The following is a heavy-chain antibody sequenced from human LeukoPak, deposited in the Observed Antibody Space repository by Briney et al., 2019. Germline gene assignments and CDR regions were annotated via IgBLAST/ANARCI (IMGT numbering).Heavy chain of an antibody. CDR1: GGSIRRSPYH. V-gene: IGHV4-39*01. CDR2: IHYTGTT. J-gene: IGHJ5*02. Sequence: SETLSLTCIVSGGSIRRSPYHWGWIRQPPGKGLEWIGSIHYTGTTYYNPSLKSRLTISVDTSKNQFSVQLNSVTAADTAVYYGGRYVFWLLSIMGATWGRGPRV. CDR3: GRYVFWLLSIMGAT. D-gene: IGHD3/OR15-3a*01.